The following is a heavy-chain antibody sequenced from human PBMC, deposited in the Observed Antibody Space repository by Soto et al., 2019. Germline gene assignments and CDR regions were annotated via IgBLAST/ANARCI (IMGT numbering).Heavy chain of an antibody. J-gene: IGHJ5*02. CDR1: GFSLSSSGEG. V-gene: IGHV2-5*01. CDR3: APRPYCSGGACDGDWFDP. D-gene: IGHD2-15*01. CDR2: IYGNDEK. Sequence: SGPTLVNPTQTLTLTCTFSGFSLSSSGEGVGWIRQPPGKALEWLALIYGNDEKRYSPSLKSRVTVTKDTSKNQVVLTMTNMEPVDTGTYYCAPRPYCSGGACDGDWFDPWGQGTLVTVSS.